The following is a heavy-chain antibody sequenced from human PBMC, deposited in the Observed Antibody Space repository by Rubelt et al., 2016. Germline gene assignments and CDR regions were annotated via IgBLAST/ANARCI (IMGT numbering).Heavy chain of an antibody. V-gene: IGHV3-48*02. CDR3: ARGLYGSGSYLFDY. D-gene: IGHD3-10*01. CDR1: GFTFSSYS. Sequence: EVQLVESGGGLVQPGGSLRLSCAASGFTFSSYSMNWVRQAPGKGLEWVSYISSSSSTIYYADSVKGRFTTSRDNAKNSLYLQMNSLRDEDTAVYYCARGLYGSGSYLFDYWGQGTLVTVSS. J-gene: IGHJ4*02. CDR2: ISSSSSTI.